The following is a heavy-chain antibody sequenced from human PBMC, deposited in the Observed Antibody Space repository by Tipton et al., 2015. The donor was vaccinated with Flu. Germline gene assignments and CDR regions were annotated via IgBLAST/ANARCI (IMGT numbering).Heavy chain of an antibody. J-gene: IGHJ5*02. V-gene: IGHV4-59*01. Sequence: TLSLTCTVSGGSISSYYWSWIRQPPGKGLEWIGSIYYSGSTYYNPSLKSRVTISVDTSKNQFSLKLSSVTAADTAVYYCARDYYGSGSYYNVRYNWFDPWGQGTLVTVSS. D-gene: IGHD3-10*01. CDR2: IYYSGST. CDR1: GGSISSYY. CDR3: ARDYYGSGSYYNVRYNWFDP.